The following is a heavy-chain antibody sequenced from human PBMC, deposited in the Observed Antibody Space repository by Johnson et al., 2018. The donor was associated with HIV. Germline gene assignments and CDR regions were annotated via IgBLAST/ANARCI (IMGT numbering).Heavy chain of an antibody. D-gene: IGHD3-10*02. Sequence: VQLVESGGGVVRPGGSLRLSCAASGFTFDEYGMSWVRQPPGKGLEWVSGINWNGGNSNYADSVKGRFTISRANAKNSLYLQLNSLRVEDTQMNSLRAEDTAVCYCAKLDLGDNVRGLIGLRWAMWG. J-gene: IGHJ1*01. CDR3: RAEDTAVCYCAKLDLGDNVRGLIGLRWAM. CDR1: GFTFDEYG. CDR2: INWNGGNS. V-gene: IGHV3-20*01.